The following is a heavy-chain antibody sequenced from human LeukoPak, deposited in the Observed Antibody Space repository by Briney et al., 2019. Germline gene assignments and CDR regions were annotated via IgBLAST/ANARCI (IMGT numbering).Heavy chain of an antibody. Sequence: PSETLSLTCAVYGGSFSGYYWSWIRQSPGKGLEWIGEINHSGSTNYNPSLKSRVTISVDTSKNQFSLKLSSVTAADTAVYYCARGVYGSSAIFGYWGQGTLVTVSS. D-gene: IGHD6-19*01. CDR2: INHSGST. J-gene: IGHJ4*02. CDR1: GGSFSGYY. V-gene: IGHV4-34*01. CDR3: ARGVYGSSAIFGY.